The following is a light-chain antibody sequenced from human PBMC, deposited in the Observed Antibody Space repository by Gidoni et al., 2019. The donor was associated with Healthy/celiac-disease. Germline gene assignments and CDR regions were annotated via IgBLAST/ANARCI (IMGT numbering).Light chain of an antibody. CDR2: GAS. Sequence: ELVMTHSPATLSVSPGERATLSCRASQSVSSNLAWYQQKPGQAPRLLIYGASTRATGIPARFSGSGSGTEFTLTISSLQSEDFAVYYCQQYNNWPPVTFGQGTKLEIK. J-gene: IGKJ2*01. V-gene: IGKV3-15*01. CDR1: QSVSSN. CDR3: QQYNNWPPVT.